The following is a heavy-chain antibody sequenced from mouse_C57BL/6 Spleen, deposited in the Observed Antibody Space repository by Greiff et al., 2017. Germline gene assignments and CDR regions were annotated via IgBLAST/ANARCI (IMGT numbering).Heavy chain of an antibody. D-gene: IGHD2-3*01. CDR3: ARDGYYVLLFAY. CDR2: ISYDGSN. J-gene: IGHJ3*01. CDR1: GYSITSGYY. Sequence: DVQLQESGPGLVKPSQSLSLTCSVTGYSITSGYYWNWIRQFPGNKLEWMGYISYDGSNNYNPSLKNRISITRDTSKNQFFLKLNSVTTEDTATYYCARDGYYVLLFAYWGQGTLVTVSA. V-gene: IGHV3-6*01.